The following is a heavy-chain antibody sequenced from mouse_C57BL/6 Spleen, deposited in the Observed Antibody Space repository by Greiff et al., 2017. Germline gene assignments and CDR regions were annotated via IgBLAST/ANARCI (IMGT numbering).Heavy chain of an antibody. CDR1: GYTFTSYD. CDR2: IYPRDGST. V-gene: IGHV1-85*01. CDR3: AREEGYEGYWYFDV. D-gene: IGHD2-2*01. J-gene: IGHJ1*03. Sequence: QVQLKESGPELVKPGASVKLSCKASGYTFTSYDINWVKQRPGQGLEWIGWIYPRDGSTKYNEKFKGKATLTVDTSSSTAYMELHSLTSEDSAVYFCAREEGYEGYWYFDVWGTGTTVTVSS.